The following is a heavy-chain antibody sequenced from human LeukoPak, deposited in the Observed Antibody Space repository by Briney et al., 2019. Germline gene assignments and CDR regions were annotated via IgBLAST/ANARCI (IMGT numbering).Heavy chain of an antibody. CDR2: ISYDGSNK. V-gene: IGHV3-30*18. CDR3: AKAPGVGNGMDV. J-gene: IGHJ6*02. Sequence: PGGSLRLSCAASGFTFSSYGMHWVRQAPGKGLEWVAVISYDGSNKYYADSVKGRFTISRDNSKNTLYLQMNSLRAEDTAVYYCAKAPGVGNGMDVWGQGTTVTVSS. CDR1: GFTFSSYG. D-gene: IGHD1-26*01.